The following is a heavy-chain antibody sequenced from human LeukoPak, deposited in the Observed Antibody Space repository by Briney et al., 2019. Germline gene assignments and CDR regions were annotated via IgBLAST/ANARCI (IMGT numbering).Heavy chain of an antibody. J-gene: IGHJ6*03. CDR3: ARVGIAAAGAKTGYYYYYMDV. CDR1: GYTFTGYY. V-gene: IGHV1-2*02. CDR2: INPNSGGT. Sequence: ASVKVSCKASGYTFTGYYMHWVRQAPGQGLEWMGWINPNSGGTNYAQKFQGRVTMTRDTSISTAYMELSRLRSDDTAVYYCARVGIAAAGAKTGYYYYYMDVWGKGTTVTVSS. D-gene: IGHD6-13*01.